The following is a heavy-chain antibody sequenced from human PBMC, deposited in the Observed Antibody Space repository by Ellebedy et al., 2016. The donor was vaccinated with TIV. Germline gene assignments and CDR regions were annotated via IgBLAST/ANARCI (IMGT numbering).Heavy chain of an antibody. V-gene: IGHV3-74*01. D-gene: IGHD2-21*02. Sequence: PGGSLRLSCSASGLTFSNFWMHWVRQSPGKGLVWVSRINNDGSGTNYADSVKGRFTISRDNAKNTLYLDMNSLRVEDTAVYYCARGPVTADFWGQGTLVIVSS. CDR1: GLTFSNFW. J-gene: IGHJ4*02. CDR2: INNDGSGT. CDR3: ARGPVTADF.